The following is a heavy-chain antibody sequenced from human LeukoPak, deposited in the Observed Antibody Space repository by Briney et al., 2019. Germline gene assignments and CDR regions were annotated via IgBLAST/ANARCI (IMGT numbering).Heavy chain of an antibody. V-gene: IGHV4-59*01. CDR3: ARGLRDGAFDY. CDR2: IYYSGST. CDR1: GGSISSYY. J-gene: IGHJ4*02. Sequence: SETLSLTCTVSGGSISSYYWSWIRQPPGKGLEWIGYIYYSGSTNYNPSLKSRVTISVDTSKNQFSLKLSSVTAADTAVYYCARGLRDGAFDYWGQGTLVTASS. D-gene: IGHD3-10*01.